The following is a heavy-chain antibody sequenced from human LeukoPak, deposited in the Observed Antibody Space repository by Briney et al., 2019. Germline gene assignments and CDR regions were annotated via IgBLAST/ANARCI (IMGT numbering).Heavy chain of an antibody. V-gene: IGHV4-34*01. Sequence: PSETLSLTCAVYGGSFSGYYWSWIRQPPGKGLEWIGEINHSGSTNYNPSLKSRVTISVDTSKNQFSLKLSSVTAADTAVYYCARERVYYDSSGYYSYFDYWGQGTLVTVS. D-gene: IGHD3-22*01. CDR3: ARERVYYDSSGYYSYFDY. CDR2: INHSGST. J-gene: IGHJ4*02. CDR1: GGSFSGYY.